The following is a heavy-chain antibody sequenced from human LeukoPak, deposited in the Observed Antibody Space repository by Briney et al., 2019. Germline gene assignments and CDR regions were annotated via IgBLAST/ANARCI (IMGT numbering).Heavy chain of an antibody. CDR3: ARGVAVADFDY. V-gene: IGHV3-7*01. CDR1: GFTSSSYW. J-gene: IGHJ4*02. CDR2: IKQDGSEK. D-gene: IGHD6-19*01. Sequence: PGGSLRLSCAASGFTSSSYWMSWVRQAPGKGLEWVANIKQDGSEKYYVDSVKGRFTISRDNAKNSLYLQMNSLRAEDTAVYYCARGVAVADFDYWGQGTLVTVSS.